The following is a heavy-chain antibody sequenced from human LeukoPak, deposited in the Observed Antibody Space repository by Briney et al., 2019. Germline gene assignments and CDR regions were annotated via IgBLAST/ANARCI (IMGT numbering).Heavy chain of an antibody. D-gene: IGHD2-2*01. V-gene: IGHV3-7*01. J-gene: IGHJ4*02. CDR1: GITFSSYL. CDR3: ATARYCASTSCYPGGY. CDR2: IKQDGSEE. Sequence: GGSLRLSCAASGITFSSYLMSWVRQAPGKGLEWVANIKQDGSEEYYVDSVKGRFTISRDNDKNSLYLQMNSLRAEDTAVYYCATARYCASTSCYPGGYWGQGTLVTVSS.